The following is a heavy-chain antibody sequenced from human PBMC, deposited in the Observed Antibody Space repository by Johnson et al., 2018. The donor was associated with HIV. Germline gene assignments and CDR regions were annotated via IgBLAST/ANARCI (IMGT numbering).Heavy chain of an antibody. D-gene: IGHD6-13*01. V-gene: IGHV3-30*02. CDR3: AKDEEGYSSAWSAGNAFDI. CDR1: GFTFSNYG. J-gene: IGHJ3*02. Sequence: QVQLVESGGGLVQPGGSLRLSCAASGFTFSNYGMHWVRQAPGKGLEWVAVIWFDGSNKFYADSVKGRFTLSRDNSKNTLYLQMNSLKADDTAIYYCAKDEEGYSSAWSAGNAFDIWGQGTMVTVSS. CDR2: IWFDGSNK.